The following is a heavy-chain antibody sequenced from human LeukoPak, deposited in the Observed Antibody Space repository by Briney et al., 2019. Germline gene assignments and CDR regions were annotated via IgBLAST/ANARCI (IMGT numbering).Heavy chain of an antibody. CDR3: AAGPWELDF. J-gene: IGHJ4*02. CDR2: IYNGGNT. CDR1: GVSINTYY. Sequence: SETLSLTCTVSGVSINTYYAGWIRQAPGKGLEFIGFIYNGGNTNYNPSLKSRATISVDTSNNQFSLRLTSVAAADTAMYYCAAGPWELDFWGQGTLVTVSS. D-gene: IGHD1-26*01. V-gene: IGHV4-4*09.